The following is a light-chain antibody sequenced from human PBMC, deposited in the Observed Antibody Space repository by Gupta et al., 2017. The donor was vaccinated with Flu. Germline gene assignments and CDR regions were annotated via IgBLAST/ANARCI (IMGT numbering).Light chain of an antibody. CDR1: QSIDSF. Sequence: DIQMTQSPSTLSASVGDRVTITCRASQSIDSFLAWYQRRPGKTPDLLIYKASSLESGVPSRFSGSGSGTEFTLTISSLQPDDFATYYCQQYKTYATFGQGTKLEIK. J-gene: IGKJ2*01. V-gene: IGKV1-5*03. CDR2: KAS. CDR3: QQYKTYAT.